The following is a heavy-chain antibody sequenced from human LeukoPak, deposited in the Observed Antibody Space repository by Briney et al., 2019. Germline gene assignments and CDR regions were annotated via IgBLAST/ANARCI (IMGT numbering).Heavy chain of an antibody. CDR1: GYTFTGYY. D-gene: IGHD3-22*01. CDR2: VNPNSGGT. Sequence: ASVKVSCKAYGYTFTGYYMHWVRQAPGQGLEWMGWVNPNSGGTNYAQKFQGRVTMTRDTSISTAYMELSRLRSDDTAVYYCARASDYYDSSGYYWGSYYYMDVWGKGTTVTVSS. V-gene: IGHV1-2*02. CDR3: ARASDYYDSSGYYWGSYYYMDV. J-gene: IGHJ6*03.